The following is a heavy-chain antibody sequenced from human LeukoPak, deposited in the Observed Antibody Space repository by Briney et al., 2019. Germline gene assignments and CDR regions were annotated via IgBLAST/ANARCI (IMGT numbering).Heavy chain of an antibody. CDR2: MNPNSGNT. J-gene: IGHJ5*02. CDR1: GYTFTGYD. Sequence: ASVKVSCKASGYTFTGYDINWVRQATGQGLEWMGWMNPNSGNTGYAQKFQGRVTMTRNTSISTAYMELSSLRSEDTAVYYCARAGYGSGSYYNDWFDPWGQGTLVTVSS. D-gene: IGHD3-10*01. V-gene: IGHV1-8*01. CDR3: ARAGYGSGSYYNDWFDP.